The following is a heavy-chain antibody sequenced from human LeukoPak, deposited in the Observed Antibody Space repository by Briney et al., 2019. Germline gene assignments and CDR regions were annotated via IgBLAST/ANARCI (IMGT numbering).Heavy chain of an antibody. CDR1: GLTFDDYA. CDR3: AKVKTSGFPMYYFDY. D-gene: IGHD3-10*01. J-gene: IGHJ4*02. Sequence: PGRSLRLSCAASGLTFDDYAMHWVRQAPGKGLEWVSGISWNSGSIGYADSVKGRFTISRDNAKNSLYLQMNSLRAEDTALYYCAKVKTSGFPMYYFDYWGQGTLVTVSS. V-gene: IGHV3-9*01. CDR2: ISWNSGSI.